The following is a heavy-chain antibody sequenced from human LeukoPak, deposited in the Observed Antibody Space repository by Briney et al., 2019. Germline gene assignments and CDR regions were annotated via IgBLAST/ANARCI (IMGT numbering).Heavy chain of an antibody. Sequence: GGSLRLSCAASGFTFSTSAMSWVRQAPGKGLEWVSAISCGGGNTYYADSVKGRFTISRDDSKNTLYLQMNSLRAEDTAIYYCAQQWLVLGAFDFWGQGTLVTVSS. CDR1: GFTFSTSA. J-gene: IGHJ4*02. D-gene: IGHD6-19*01. CDR3: AQQWLVLGAFDF. CDR2: ISCGGGNT. V-gene: IGHV3-23*01.